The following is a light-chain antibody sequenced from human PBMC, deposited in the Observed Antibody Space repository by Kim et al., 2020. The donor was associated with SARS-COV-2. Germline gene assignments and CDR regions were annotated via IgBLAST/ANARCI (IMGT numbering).Light chain of an antibody. CDR3: SAWDSSLRVWM. CDR2: RNN. CDR1: ASNFGQQG. V-gene: IGLV10-54*01. Sequence: QDANPTSMCNASNFGQQGAAWLRQHQGHPPQLLSYRNNSRPSGISERLSATRSGNTASLTITGLQPEDEADYYCSAWDSSLRVWMFGGGTMLTVL. J-gene: IGLJ3*02.